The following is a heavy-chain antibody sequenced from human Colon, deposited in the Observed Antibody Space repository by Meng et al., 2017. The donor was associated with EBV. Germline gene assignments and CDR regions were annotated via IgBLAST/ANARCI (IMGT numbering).Heavy chain of an antibody. CDR3: AKVQSSGRFSWFDP. CDR1: GCSISSYNW. Sequence: QAEIPDAGPGLGKSSETLSLTCAVAGCSISSYNWWSWVRLAPGKGLEWIGEIYHSGSTNSNPSLRSRLTLSVDKSKNQISLKLTSVTAADTALYYCAKVQSSGRFSWFDPWGQGTLVTVSS. CDR2: IYHSGST. J-gene: IGHJ5*02. D-gene: IGHD3-10*01. V-gene: IGHV4-4*02.